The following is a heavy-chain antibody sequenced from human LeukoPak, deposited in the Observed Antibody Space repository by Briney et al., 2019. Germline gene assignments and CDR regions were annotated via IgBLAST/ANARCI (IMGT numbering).Heavy chain of an antibody. CDR1: GFTFSSNA. Sequence: PGGSLRLSCAASGFTFSSNAMSWVRQAPGKGLEWVSTISDSGGSTYYADSVKGRFTISRDNSKNTLYLQMNSLRAEDTAVYFCAKGTAVGDWGQGTLVTVSS. CDR2: ISDSGGST. V-gene: IGHV3-23*01. D-gene: IGHD4-23*01. CDR3: AKGTAVGD. J-gene: IGHJ4*02.